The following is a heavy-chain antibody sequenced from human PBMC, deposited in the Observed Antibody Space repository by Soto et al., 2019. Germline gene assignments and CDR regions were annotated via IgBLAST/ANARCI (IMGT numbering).Heavy chain of an antibody. CDR2: INPNSGGT. CDR3: ARYYYDSSGYQLFDY. Sequence: QVQLVQSGAEVKKPGASVKVSCKASGYTFTGYYMHWVRQAPGQGLEWMGWINPNSGGTNYAQKFQGWVTMTRDTSISTVYMELSRLRSDDTAVYYCARYYYDSSGYQLFDYWGQGTLVTVSS. CDR1: GYTFTGYY. V-gene: IGHV1-2*04. J-gene: IGHJ4*02. D-gene: IGHD3-22*01.